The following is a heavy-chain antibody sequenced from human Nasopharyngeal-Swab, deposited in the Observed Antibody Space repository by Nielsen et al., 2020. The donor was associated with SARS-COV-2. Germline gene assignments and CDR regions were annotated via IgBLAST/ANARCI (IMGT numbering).Heavy chain of an antibody. D-gene: IGHD3-3*01. V-gene: IGHV6-1*01. CDR1: GDSASSHSAG. CDR3: ARGRDFSFDS. CDR2: TLYRSKWYN. J-gene: IGHJ4*02. Sequence: SETLSLTCATSGDSASSHSAGWNWIRQSPSRGLEWLGRTLYRSKWYNDYAESVKSRIAVNPDTSKNQFSLQLNSVTPEDTAVYYCARGRDFSFDSWGQGTLVTASS.